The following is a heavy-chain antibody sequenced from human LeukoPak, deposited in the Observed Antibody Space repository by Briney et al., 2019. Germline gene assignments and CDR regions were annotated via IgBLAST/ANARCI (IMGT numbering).Heavy chain of an antibody. CDR2: VHYSGST. CDR1: GGSISSHD. V-gene: IGHV4-59*11. Sequence: PSETLSLTCTVSGGSISSHDWSWIRQPPGKGLEWIGYVHYSGSTNYNPSLRSRVTTSVDTPNNQFSLKLSSVTAADTAVYYCARALVSSAWYFDLWGRGTLVTVSS. CDR3: ARALVSSAWYFDL. D-gene: IGHD3-16*02. J-gene: IGHJ2*01.